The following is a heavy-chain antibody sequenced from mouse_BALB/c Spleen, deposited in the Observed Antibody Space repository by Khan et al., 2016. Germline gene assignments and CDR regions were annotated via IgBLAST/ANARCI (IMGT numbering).Heavy chain of an antibody. CDR1: GYSIASGYS. CDR2: IHYSGST. CDR3: TRGDYYGSGY. D-gene: IGHD1-1*01. V-gene: IGHV3-1*02. J-gene: IGHJ2*01. Sequence: EVKLEESGPDLVKPSQSLSLTCTVTGYSIASGYSWHWIRQFPGNRLEWMAYIHYSGSTTYNPSLKSRISITRDTSKNQFFLQLISVTTEDTATYDCTRGDYYGSGYWGQGTTLTVSS.